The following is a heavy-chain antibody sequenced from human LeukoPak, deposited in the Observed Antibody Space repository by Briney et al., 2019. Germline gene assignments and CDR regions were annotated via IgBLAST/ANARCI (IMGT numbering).Heavy chain of an antibody. D-gene: IGHD3-10*01. J-gene: IGHJ4*02. V-gene: IGHV3-64D*06. CDR1: GFIFSTYT. CDR3: ARVPATMANAILPFDY. Sequence: PGGSLRLSCSASGFIFSTYTIYWVRQAPGKGLEYVSVINGDGRTTYYADSVKGRFTISRDNSRSTLYLQMSSLRAEDTAVYYYARVPATMANAILPFDYWGQGTLVTVSS. CDR2: INGDGRTT.